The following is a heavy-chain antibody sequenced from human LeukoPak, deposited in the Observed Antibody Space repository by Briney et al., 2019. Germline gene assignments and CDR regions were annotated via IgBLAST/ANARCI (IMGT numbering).Heavy chain of an antibody. D-gene: IGHD3-22*01. CDR2: ISGSGGIT. Sequence: GGSLRLSCAASGFTFSSYAMSWVRQAPGKGLEWVSAISGSGGITYYADSVKGGFTISRDNSKNTLYLQMNSLRAEDTAVYYCARRPNTYYYDSSGYSPATNYFDYWGQGTLVTVSS. CDR3: ARRPNTYYYDSSGYSPATNYFDY. CDR1: GFTFSSYA. V-gene: IGHV3-23*01. J-gene: IGHJ4*02.